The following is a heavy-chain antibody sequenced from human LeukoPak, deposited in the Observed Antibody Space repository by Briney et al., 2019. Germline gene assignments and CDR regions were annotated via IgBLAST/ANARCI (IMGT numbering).Heavy chain of an antibody. CDR2: ISYDGSNK. J-gene: IGHJ4*02. CDR3: ARESGDSSGRIPRALDY. V-gene: IGHV3-30-3*01. D-gene: IGHD3-22*01. Sequence: GGSLRLSCAASGFTFSCYAMSWVRQAPGKGQEWVAVISYDGSNKYYADSVKGRFTISRDNSKNTLYLQMNSLRADDTTVYYCARESGDSSGRIPRALDYWGQGTLVTVSS. CDR1: GFTFSCYA.